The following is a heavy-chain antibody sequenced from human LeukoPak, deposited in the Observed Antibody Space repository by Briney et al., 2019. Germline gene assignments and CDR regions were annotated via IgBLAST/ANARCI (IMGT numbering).Heavy chain of an antibody. J-gene: IGHJ4*02. CDR1: GYTFTSYG. CDR3: ARDWGLKYGYYFDY. CDR2: ISAYNGNT. Sequence: GASVKVSCKASGYTFTSYGISWVRQAPGQGLEGMGWISAYNGNTNYAQKLQGRVTMTTDTTTSTAYMELRSLRSDYTAVYYCARDWGLKYGYYFDYWGQGTLVTVSS. D-gene: IGHD3-16*01. V-gene: IGHV1-18*01.